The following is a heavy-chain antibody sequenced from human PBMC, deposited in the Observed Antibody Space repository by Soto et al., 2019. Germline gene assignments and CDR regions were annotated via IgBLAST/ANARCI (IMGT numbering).Heavy chain of an antibody. CDR1: GFTFSSYG. D-gene: IGHD3-10*01. Sequence: GGSLRLSCAASGFTFSSYGMHWVRQAPGKGLEWVAVISYDGSNKYYADSVKGRFTISRDNSKNTLYLQMNSLRAEDTAVYYCAKGTSMVRGVIEYWGQGTLVTVSS. CDR3: AKGTSMVRGVIEY. V-gene: IGHV3-30*18. CDR2: ISYDGSNK. J-gene: IGHJ4*02.